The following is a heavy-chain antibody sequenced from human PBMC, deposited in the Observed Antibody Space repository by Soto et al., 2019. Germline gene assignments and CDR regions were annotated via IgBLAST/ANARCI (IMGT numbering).Heavy chain of an antibody. Sequence: QVQVVESGGGLVQPGRSLRLSCGASGFNFSTYGMHWVRQVPGKGLEWVAVISYDGVNKYSAGSVRGRFTISRDNSKNTLYLQMNSLRAEDTAVYYCAKCLVGYVFGVQDYFFGMDVWGQGTTVTVAS. CDR3: AKCLVGYVFGVQDYFFGMDV. V-gene: IGHV3-30*18. CDR2: ISYDGVNK. CDR1: GFNFSTYG. J-gene: IGHJ6*02. D-gene: IGHD1-26*01.